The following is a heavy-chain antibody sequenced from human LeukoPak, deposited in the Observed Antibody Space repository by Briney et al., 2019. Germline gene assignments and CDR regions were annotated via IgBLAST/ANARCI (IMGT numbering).Heavy chain of an antibody. V-gene: IGHV1-69*13. Sequence: GASVKVSCKTSGGTFSSYPISWVRQAPGQGLAWMGHIIPIFGTTNYAQRFQGRVTISADESTSTAYMELSSLTSDDTAVYYCARDLIGAVANTIDDYWGQGTLVTVSS. CDR2: IIPIFGTT. J-gene: IGHJ4*02. CDR3: ARDLIGAVANTIDDY. D-gene: IGHD6-19*01. CDR1: GGTFSSYP.